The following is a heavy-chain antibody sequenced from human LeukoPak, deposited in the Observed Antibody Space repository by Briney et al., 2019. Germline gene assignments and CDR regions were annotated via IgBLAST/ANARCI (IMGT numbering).Heavy chain of an antibody. D-gene: IGHD3-10*01. CDR3: ARAPRRFRGIIITPLYYFDY. V-gene: IGHV3-23*01. Sequence: PGGSLRLSCATSGFTFSSNWMSWVRQAPGKGLEWVSAISGSGENTYYADSVKGRFTISRDNSKNTLYLQMNSLRAEDTAVYYCARAPRRFRGIIITPLYYFDYWGQGTLVTVSS. J-gene: IGHJ4*02. CDR2: ISGSGENT. CDR1: GFTFSSNW.